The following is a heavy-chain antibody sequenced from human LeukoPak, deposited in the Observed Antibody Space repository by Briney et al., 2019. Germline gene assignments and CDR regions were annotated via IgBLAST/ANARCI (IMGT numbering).Heavy chain of an antibody. CDR1: GFTFSSYA. CDR2: IYYSGST. J-gene: IGHJ4*02. CDR3: ARHYGP. Sequence: GSLRLSCAASGFTFSSYAMSWVRQPPGKGLEWIGSIYYSGSTYYNPSLKSRVTISVDTSKNQSSLKLNSVTATDTAAYYCARHYGPWGQGTLVTVSS. D-gene: IGHD3-10*01. V-gene: IGHV4-39*01.